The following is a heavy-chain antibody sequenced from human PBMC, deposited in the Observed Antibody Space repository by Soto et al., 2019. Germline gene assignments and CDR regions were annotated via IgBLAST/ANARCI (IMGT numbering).Heavy chain of an antibody. J-gene: IGHJ4*02. CDR2: IYYSGSN. CDR1: GGSINSGYYF. V-gene: IGHV4-30-4*01. CDR3: ARASTIFGVVVRFES. Sequence: SETLSPTCTVSGGSINSGYYFWSWNRNPPGTGLEWIGYIYYSGSNYYNPSLKSRVPISVYTSKNQFSLNLGSVTAADAAVYYCARASTIFGVVVRFESWGRGTMVTVSS. D-gene: IGHD3-3*01.